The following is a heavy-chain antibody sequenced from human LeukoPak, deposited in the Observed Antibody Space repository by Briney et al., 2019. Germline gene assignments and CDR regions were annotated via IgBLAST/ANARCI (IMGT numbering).Heavy chain of an antibody. D-gene: IGHD2-15*01. Sequence: ASVKVSCKASGYTFTSYYMHWVRQAPGQGLEWMGIINPSGGSTSYAQKFQGRVTMTRDTSTSTVFMELSSLRSEDTAVYYCARDFEIAGDAFDIWGQGTMVTVSS. J-gene: IGHJ3*02. V-gene: IGHV1-46*01. CDR1: GYTFTSYY. CDR2: INPSGGST. CDR3: ARDFEIAGDAFDI.